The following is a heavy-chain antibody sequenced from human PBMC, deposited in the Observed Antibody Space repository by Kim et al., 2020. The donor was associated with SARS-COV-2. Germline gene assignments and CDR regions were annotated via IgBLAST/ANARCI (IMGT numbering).Heavy chain of an antibody. D-gene: IGHD6-13*01. J-gene: IGHJ5*02. CDR3: ARGRYNSSWEGINNWFDP. CDR1: GGSFSGYY. V-gene: IGHV4-34*01. Sequence: SETLSLTCAVYGGSFSGYYWSWIRQPPGKGLEWIGEINHSGSTNYNPTLKSRVTISVDTSKNQFSLKLSSVTAADTAVYYCARGRYNSSWEGINNWFDP. CDR2: INHSGST.